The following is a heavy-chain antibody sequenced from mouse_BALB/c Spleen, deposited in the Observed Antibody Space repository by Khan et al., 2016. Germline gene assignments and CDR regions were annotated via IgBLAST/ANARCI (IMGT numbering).Heavy chain of an antibody. CDR3: TWEGNYAEY. D-gene: IGHD2-4*01. V-gene: IGHV1-69*02. Sequence: QVQLQQPGAELVRPGASVKLSCKASGYTFTSYWIHWVKQRPGQGLEWIGNIYPSDSYANYNQKFKDKATLTVDKSSSTVYMQLSSPTSEDSAVYSCTWEGNYAEYWGQGTTLTVSS. CDR2: IYPSDSYA. J-gene: IGHJ2*01. CDR1: GYTFTSYW.